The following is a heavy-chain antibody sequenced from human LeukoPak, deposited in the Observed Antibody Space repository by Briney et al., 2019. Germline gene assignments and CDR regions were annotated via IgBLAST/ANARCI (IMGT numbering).Heavy chain of an antibody. CDR1: GYSFTSYW. D-gene: IGHD1-26*01. Sequence: GESLKISCKASGYSFTSYWIGWVRQKPGQGLEWMGIVYPADSDTRYSPSFQGQVTISADRSITTAYLQWSSLKASDTAMYYCARQGEEWFDPWGQGTLVTVSS. CDR3: ARQGEEWFDP. J-gene: IGHJ5*02. V-gene: IGHV5-51*01. CDR2: VYPADSDT.